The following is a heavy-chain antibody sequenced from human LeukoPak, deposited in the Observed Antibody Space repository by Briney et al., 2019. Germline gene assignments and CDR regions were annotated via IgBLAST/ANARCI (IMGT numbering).Heavy chain of an antibody. Sequence: ASVKVSCKASGYTFTGYYMHWVRQAPGQGLEWMGRINPNSGGTNYAQKFQGRVTMTRDTSISTAYMELSRLRSDDTAVYYCARDGTIFGYWNYYMDVWGKGTTVTVSS. J-gene: IGHJ6*03. CDR1: GYTFTGYY. V-gene: IGHV1-2*06. D-gene: IGHD3-3*01. CDR3: ARDGTIFGYWNYYMDV. CDR2: INPNSGGT.